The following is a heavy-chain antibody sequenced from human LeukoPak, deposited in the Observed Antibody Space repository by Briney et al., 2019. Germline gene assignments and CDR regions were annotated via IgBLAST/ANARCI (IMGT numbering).Heavy chain of an antibody. Sequence: PGGSQRLSCAASGFTFSSYGMSWVRQAPGKGLEWVSSISGTGGSTYYADSVKGRFTISRGNSKNTLYLQMNSLRAEDTAVYYCAKNSTIVVVSESLDYWGQGTLVTVSS. CDR2: ISGTGGST. CDR3: AKNSTIVVVSESLDY. D-gene: IGHD3-22*01. V-gene: IGHV3-23*01. CDR1: GFTFSSYG. J-gene: IGHJ4*02.